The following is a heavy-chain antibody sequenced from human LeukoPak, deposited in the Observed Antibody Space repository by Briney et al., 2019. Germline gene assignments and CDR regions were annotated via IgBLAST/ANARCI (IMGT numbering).Heavy chain of an antibody. D-gene: IGHD1-26*01. CDR2: ISGSSKVI. J-gene: IGHJ6*02. Sequence: GGSLRLSCAASGFTFSSYSMDWVRQAPGKGLEWISYISGSSKVIHWAESLKGRFTISRDNAKNSLYLQMNSLRDEDTAVYYCARDYSSSGSFFGYYYGMDVWGQGTTVTVSS. CDR3: ARDYSSSGSFFGYYYGMDV. CDR1: GFTFSSYS. V-gene: IGHV3-48*02.